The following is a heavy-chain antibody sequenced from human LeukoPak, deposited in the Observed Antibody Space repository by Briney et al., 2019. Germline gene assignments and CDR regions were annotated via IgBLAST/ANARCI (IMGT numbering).Heavy chain of an antibody. CDR1: GGSISSYY. Sequence: SETLSLTCTVSGGSISSYYWSWIRQPPGKGLDWIGYIYYSGRTKYSPSLKSRVTISVDTSKNQFSLKLSSVTVADTAVYYCARGQQEYYYYYMDVWGKGTTVTISS. CDR2: IYYSGRT. D-gene: IGHD6-13*01. J-gene: IGHJ6*03. CDR3: ARGQQEYYYYYMDV. V-gene: IGHV4-59*01.